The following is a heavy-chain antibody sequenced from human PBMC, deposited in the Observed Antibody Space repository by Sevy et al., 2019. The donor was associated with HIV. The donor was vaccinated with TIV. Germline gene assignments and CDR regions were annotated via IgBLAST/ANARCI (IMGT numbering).Heavy chain of an antibody. J-gene: IGHJ4*02. Sequence: GGSLRLSCAASGFTFSNYDMHWVRQAPGKGLEWVAVISHDGNYKNYADSVKVRFTISRDDFKNTLYLQMSSLRPEDAAVYFCARIFCCGGDCYYLDYWGQGALVTVSS. CDR1: GFTFSNYD. CDR2: ISHDGNYK. D-gene: IGHD2-21*02. CDR3: ARIFCCGGDCYYLDY. V-gene: IGHV3-30-3*01.